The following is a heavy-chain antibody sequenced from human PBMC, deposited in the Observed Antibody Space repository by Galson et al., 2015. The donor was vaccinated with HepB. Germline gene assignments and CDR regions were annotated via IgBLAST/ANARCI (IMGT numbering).Heavy chain of an antibody. CDR2: IDWDDDK. Sequence: PALVKPTQTLTLTCTFSGFSLSSSGMCVNWIRQPPGKALEWLARIDWDDDKYYSTSLKTRLTISKDTSKNQVVLTMTNMDPVDTATYYCARTYYYDSSAYYFEYWGQGTLVTVSS. V-gene: IGHV2-70*11. CDR3: ARTYYYDSSAYYFEY. D-gene: IGHD3-22*01. J-gene: IGHJ4*02. CDR1: GFSLSSSGMC.